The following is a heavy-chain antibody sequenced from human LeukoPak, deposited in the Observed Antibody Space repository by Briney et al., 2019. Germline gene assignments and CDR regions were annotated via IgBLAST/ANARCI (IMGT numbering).Heavy chain of an antibody. D-gene: IGHD3-22*01. CDR2: IYYSGST. CDR3: ARGRYYYGSSGYPNDAFDI. CDR1: GGSISSSSYY. Sequence: SETLSLACTVSGGSISSSSYYWGWIRQPPGKGLEWIGSIYYSGSTYYNPSLKSRVTISVDTSKNQFSLKLSSVTAADTAVYYCARGRYYYGSSGYPNDAFDIWGQGTMVTVSS. J-gene: IGHJ3*02. V-gene: IGHV4-39*01.